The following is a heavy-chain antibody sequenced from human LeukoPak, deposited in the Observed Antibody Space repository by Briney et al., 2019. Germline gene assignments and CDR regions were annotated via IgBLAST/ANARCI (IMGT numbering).Heavy chain of an antibody. D-gene: IGHD1-26*01. V-gene: IGHV3-23*01. CDR3: AKGKGTGSYYYFDY. Sequence: GGSLRLSCAASGFTFSNYAMSWVRQAPGEGLEWVSAISNSGGTIHYADSVKGRFTISSDDSKNTLYLQMNSLTAEDTAVYHCAKGKGTGSYYYFDYWGRGTLVIVSS. CDR1: GFTFSNYA. CDR2: ISNSGGTI. J-gene: IGHJ4*02.